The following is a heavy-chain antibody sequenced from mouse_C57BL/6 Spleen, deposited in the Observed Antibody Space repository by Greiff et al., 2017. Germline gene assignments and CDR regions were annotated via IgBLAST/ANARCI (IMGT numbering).Heavy chain of an antibody. CDR3: ARFITDFDY. CDR1: GFTFTDYY. J-gene: IGHJ2*01. V-gene: IGHV7-3*01. CDR2: IRNKANGYAT. Sequence: DVMLVESGGGLVQPGGSLSLSCAASGFTFTDYYMSWVRQPPGKALEWLGFIRNKANGYATEYSASVKGRFTISRDNSQSILYLQMNALRAKDSATYYCARFITDFDYWGQGTTLTVSS.